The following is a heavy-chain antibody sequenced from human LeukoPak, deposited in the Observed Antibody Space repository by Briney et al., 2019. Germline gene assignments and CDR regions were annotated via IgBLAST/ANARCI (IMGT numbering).Heavy chain of an antibody. CDR2: IKKDGSET. J-gene: IGHJ5*02. CDR1: GFTFSTDW. V-gene: IGHV3-7*01. CDR3: AKDKAYKLHWFDP. D-gene: IGHD2-2*01. Sequence: GGSLRLSCAASGFTFSTDWMNWVRQAPGKGLEWVATIKKDGSETYYVDFVKGRFTISRDDSKNTLYLQMNSLRAKDTALYYCAKDKAYKLHWFDPWGQGTLVTVSS.